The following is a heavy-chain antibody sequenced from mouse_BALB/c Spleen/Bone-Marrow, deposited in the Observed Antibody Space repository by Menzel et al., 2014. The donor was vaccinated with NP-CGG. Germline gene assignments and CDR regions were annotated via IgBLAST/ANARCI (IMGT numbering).Heavy chain of an antibody. Sequence: EVKLMESGPELVKPGASVKMSCKASGYTFTSYVMHWVKQKPGQGLEWIGYINPYNDGTKYNEKFRGKATLTSDKSSSTAYMELSSLTSEDSAVYYCAKGGNYRYDFGYWGQGTTLTVSS. CDR3: AKGGNYRYDFGY. CDR2: INPYNDGT. J-gene: IGHJ2*01. CDR1: GYTFTSYV. D-gene: IGHD2-14*01. V-gene: IGHV1-14*01.